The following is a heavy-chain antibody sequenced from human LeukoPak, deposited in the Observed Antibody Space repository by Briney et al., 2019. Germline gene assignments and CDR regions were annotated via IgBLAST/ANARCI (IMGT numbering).Heavy chain of an antibody. V-gene: IGHV3-72*01. D-gene: IGHD6-13*01. CDR1: GFSITDHH. CDR2: SSTTKPNSSTT. CDR3: VRVVTTGSGWYHFDN. J-gene: IGHJ4*02. Sequence: GGSLRLSCAGAGFSITDHHMDWVRQAPGKGRDGIGRSSTTKPNSSTTQYAASARGRFTISRDDSQNSLYLQLNSLKTEDTAVYYCVRVVTTGSGWYHFDNWGLGTLVTVSS.